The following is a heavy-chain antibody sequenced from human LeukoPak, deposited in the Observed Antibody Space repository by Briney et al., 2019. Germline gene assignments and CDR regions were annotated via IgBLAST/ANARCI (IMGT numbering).Heavy chain of an antibody. CDR3: ARDDRYNYGSDY. V-gene: IGHV4-61*02. CDR2: IYTTGST. D-gene: IGHD3-10*01. Sequence: SETLSLTCSVSGGSISSGNYYWSWIRQPAGKGLEWIGRIYTTGSTDYNPSLKSRVTISVDTSKNQFSLKLTSVTAADTAVYYCARDDRYNYGSDYWGQGILVTVSS. CDR1: GGSISSGNYY. J-gene: IGHJ4*02.